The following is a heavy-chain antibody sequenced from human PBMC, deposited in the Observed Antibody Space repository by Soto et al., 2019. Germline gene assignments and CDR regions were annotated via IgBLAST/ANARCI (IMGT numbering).Heavy chain of an antibody. Sequence: QAQLMQSGAEVKKPGSSVKVSCKASGGTFSGYAINWVRQAPGQGLEWMGGIIPLLGITDYGKKFQGRITIAADESTGTAYMDLRGLRSEDTAVYYCARDPRSITGTTSSEDFQHWGQGTLVSVSS. CDR1: GGTFSGYA. D-gene: IGHD1-20*01. CDR2: IIPLLGIT. V-gene: IGHV1-69*01. CDR3: ARDPRSITGTTSSEDFQH. J-gene: IGHJ1*01.